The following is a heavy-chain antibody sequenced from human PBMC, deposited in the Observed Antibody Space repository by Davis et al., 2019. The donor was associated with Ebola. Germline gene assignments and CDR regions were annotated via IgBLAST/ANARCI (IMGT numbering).Heavy chain of an antibody. CDR1: GGSISSSSYY. Sequence: SETLSLTCTVSGGSISSSSYYWGWIRQSPGKGLEWIGEINHSGSTNYNPSLKSRVTISVDTSKNQFSLKLNSVTAADTAVYYCARGRYSPYYYYYYGMDVWGKGTTVTVSS. V-gene: IGHV4-39*07. J-gene: IGHJ6*04. D-gene: IGHD1-1*01. CDR2: INHSGST. CDR3: ARGRYSPYYYYYYGMDV.